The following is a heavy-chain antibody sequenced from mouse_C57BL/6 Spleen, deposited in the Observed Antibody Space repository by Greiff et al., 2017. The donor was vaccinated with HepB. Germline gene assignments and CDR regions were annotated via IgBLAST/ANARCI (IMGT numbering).Heavy chain of an antibody. Sequence: VQLKQSGPELVKPGASVKISCKASGYSFTGYYMNWVKQSPEKSLEWIGEINPSTGGTTYNQKFKAKATLTVDKSSSTAYMQLKSLTSEDSAVYYCARYYGNYDWYFDVWGTGTTVTVSS. D-gene: IGHD2-1*01. J-gene: IGHJ1*03. CDR1: GYSFTGYY. V-gene: IGHV1-42*01. CDR3: ARYYGNYDWYFDV. CDR2: INPSTGGT.